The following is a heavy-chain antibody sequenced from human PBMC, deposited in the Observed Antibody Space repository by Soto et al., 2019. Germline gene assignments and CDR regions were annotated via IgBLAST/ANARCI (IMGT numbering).Heavy chain of an antibody. Sequence: ASVKVSCKASGYTFTDYYIHWVRQAPGQGLEWMGRINPNSGDTDYAQNFQGRVTMTRDTPINTAFMDLSGLTSDDTAVYYCTRTGTREVFDYWGQGTLVTVS. CDR3: TRTGTREVFDY. CDR1: GYTFTDYY. J-gene: IGHJ4*02. D-gene: IGHD1-7*01. V-gene: IGHV1-2*06. CDR2: INPNSGDT.